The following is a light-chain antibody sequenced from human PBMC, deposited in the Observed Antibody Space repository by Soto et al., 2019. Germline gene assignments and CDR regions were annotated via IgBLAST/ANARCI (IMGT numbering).Light chain of an antibody. CDR2: DAS. V-gene: IGKV3-11*01. CDR1: QSVSSH. Sequence: EIVLTQSPATLSLSPWEIATLSCRASQSVSSHLAWFQQRPGQAPRLLIYDASNRATGIPARFSGRGSGTDFTLTISSLEPEDFAVYYCQQRSRAITFGHGTRLEIK. CDR3: QQRSRAIT. J-gene: IGKJ5*01.